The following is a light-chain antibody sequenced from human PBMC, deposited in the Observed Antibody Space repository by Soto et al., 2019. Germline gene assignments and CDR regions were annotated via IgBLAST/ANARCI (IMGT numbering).Light chain of an antibody. J-gene: IGKJ4*01. V-gene: IGKV3D-20*02. CDR1: QSLSSSF. CDR3: QQRSNWPPST. CDR2: SSS. Sequence: EIVLTQSPGTLSLSPGERAILSCRASQSLSSSFLAWYQQKPGQAPRLLIYSSSNRATGIPDRFSGGGSGTDFTLTISRLEPADFAVYYCQQRSNWPPSTFGGGTKVDIK.